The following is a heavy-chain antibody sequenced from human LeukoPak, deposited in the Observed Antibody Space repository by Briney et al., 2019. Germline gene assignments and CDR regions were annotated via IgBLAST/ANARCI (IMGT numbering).Heavy chain of an antibody. CDR2: INGADTGT. D-gene: IGHD1-26*01. V-gene: IGHV3-23*01. J-gene: IGHJ4*02. Sequence: GGSLRLSCAASGFTFTTYAMTWVRQAPGKGLELVSSINGADTGTYYADSVKGRFTISRDNSKNTLYLQMDGLKPEDTAVYYCARDSRGSYWNPSFFDYWGQGTLVTVSS. CDR3: ARDSRGSYWNPSFFDY. CDR1: GFTFTTYA.